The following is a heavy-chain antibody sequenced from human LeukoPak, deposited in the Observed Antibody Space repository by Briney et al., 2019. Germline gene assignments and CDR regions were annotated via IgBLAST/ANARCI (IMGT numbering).Heavy chain of an antibody. CDR2: IYYSGST. CDR3: ARETYYYDSSAYDYYYMDV. Sequence: SETLSLTCTVSGGSISSYYWSWIRQPPGKGLEWIGYIYYSGSTNYNPSLKSRVTMSVDTSKNQFSLKLSSVTAADTAVYYCARETYYYDSSAYDYYYMDVWGKGTTVTVSS. CDR1: GGSISSYY. V-gene: IGHV4-59*12. J-gene: IGHJ6*03. D-gene: IGHD3-22*01.